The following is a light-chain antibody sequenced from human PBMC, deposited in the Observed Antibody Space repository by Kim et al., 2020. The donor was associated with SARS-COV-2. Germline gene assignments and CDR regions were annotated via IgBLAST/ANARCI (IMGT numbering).Light chain of an antibody. CDR3: QQYGSSPLT. J-gene: IGKJ4*01. V-gene: IGKV3-20*01. Sequence: SPGDRASLSCRASQSVSSSYLAWYQQKPGQAPRRLIYGASSRATGIPDRFSGSGSGTDFTLTISRLEPEDFAVYYCQQYGSSPLTFGGGTKVDIK. CDR1: QSVSSSY. CDR2: GAS.